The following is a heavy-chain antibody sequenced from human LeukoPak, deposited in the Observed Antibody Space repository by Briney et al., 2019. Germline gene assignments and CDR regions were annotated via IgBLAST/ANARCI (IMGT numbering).Heavy chain of an antibody. CDR1: GFTFSSYW. D-gene: IGHD3-22*01. Sequence: HPGGSLRLSCAASGFTFSSYWMTWVRQAPGKGLEWVANIKPDGSQIYYVDSVNGRFTISRDNAKNTLNLQMNSLRAEDTAVYYCARDLGQYYDTSDNWFDPWGQGTLVTVSS. J-gene: IGHJ5*02. V-gene: IGHV3-7*01. CDR3: ARDLGQYYDTSDNWFDP. CDR2: IKPDGSQI.